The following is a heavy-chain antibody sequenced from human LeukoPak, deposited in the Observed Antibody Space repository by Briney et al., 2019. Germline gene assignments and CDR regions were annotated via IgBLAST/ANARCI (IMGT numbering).Heavy chain of an antibody. CDR2: IYTSGST. Sequence: PSETLSLTCTVSGGSISSGSYYWSWIRQPAGKGLEWIGRIYTSGSTNYNPSLKSRVTISVDTSKNQFSLKLSSVTAADTAVYYCARAIAYSYGPDNWFDPWGQGTLVTVSS. V-gene: IGHV4-61*02. D-gene: IGHD5-18*01. CDR3: ARAIAYSYGPDNWFDP. CDR1: GGSISSGSYY. J-gene: IGHJ5*02.